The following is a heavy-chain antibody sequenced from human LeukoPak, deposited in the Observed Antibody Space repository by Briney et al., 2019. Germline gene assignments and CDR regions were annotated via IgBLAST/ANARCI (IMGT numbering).Heavy chain of an antibody. CDR1: GYTFTGYY. CDR2: INPNSGGT. CDR3: ASSMDDPYYYYYMDV. D-gene: IGHD2/OR15-2a*01. J-gene: IGHJ6*03. Sequence: GASVKVSCKASGYTFTGYYMHWVRQAPGQGLEWMGWINPNSGGTNYAQKFQGRVTMTRNTSISTAYMELSSLRSEDTAVYYCASSMDDPYYYYYMDVWGKGTTVTVSS. V-gene: IGHV1-2*02.